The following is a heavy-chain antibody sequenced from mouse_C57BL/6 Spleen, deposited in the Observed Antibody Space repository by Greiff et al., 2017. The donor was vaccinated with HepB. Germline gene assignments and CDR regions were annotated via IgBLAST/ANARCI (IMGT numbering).Heavy chain of an antibody. CDR1: GYTFTSYG. CDR2: IYPRSGNT. CDR3: ATGTPFAY. V-gene: IGHV1-81*01. D-gene: IGHD4-1*01. Sequence: QVHVKQSGAELARPGASVKLSCKASGYTFTSYGISWVKQRTGQGLEWIGEIYPRSGNTYYNEKFKGKATLTADKSSSTAYMELRSLTSEDSAVYFCATGTPFAYWGQGTLVTVSA. J-gene: IGHJ3*01.